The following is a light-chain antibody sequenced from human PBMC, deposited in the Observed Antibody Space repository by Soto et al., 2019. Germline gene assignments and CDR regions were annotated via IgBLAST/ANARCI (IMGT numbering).Light chain of an antibody. CDR2: EVS. CDR3: SSYTSGSLRV. Sequence: QSVLTQPASVSGSPGQSITISCTGTSSDVGGYNYVSWYQHHPGKAPKLLIYEVSYRPSGVSDRFSGSKSANTASLTISGLQAEDEADYYCSSYTSGSLRVFGNGTQVTVL. V-gene: IGLV2-14*01. J-gene: IGLJ1*01. CDR1: SSDVGGYNY.